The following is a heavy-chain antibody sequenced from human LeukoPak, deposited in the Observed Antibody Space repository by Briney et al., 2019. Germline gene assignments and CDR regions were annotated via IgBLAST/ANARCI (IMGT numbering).Heavy chain of an antibody. CDR2: IYYSETT. CDR1: GGSISSYY. D-gene: IGHD3-16*01. J-gene: IGHJ4*02. V-gene: IGHV4-59*01. CDR3: AKDWESGGEDY. Sequence: PSETLSLTCTVSGGSISSYYGSWIRRPPGKGLEWIGYIYYSETTNYNPSLKSRVTISVDTSKNQFSLKLTSVTAADTAVYYCAKDWESGGEDYWGQGTLVTVS.